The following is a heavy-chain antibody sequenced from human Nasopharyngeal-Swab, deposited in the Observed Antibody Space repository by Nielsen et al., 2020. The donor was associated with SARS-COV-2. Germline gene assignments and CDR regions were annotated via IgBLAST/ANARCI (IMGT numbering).Heavy chain of an antibody. J-gene: IGHJ4*02. V-gene: IGHV3-48*04. CDR2: ISSSSSTI. CDR3: AKEMGYSID. CDR1: GFTFSSYS. Sequence: GESLKISCAASGFTFSSYSMNWVRQAPGKGLEWVSYISSSSSTIYYADSVKGRFTISRDNAKNSLYLQMNSLRAEDTAVYYCAKEMGYSIDWGQGTLVTVSS. D-gene: IGHD2-8*01.